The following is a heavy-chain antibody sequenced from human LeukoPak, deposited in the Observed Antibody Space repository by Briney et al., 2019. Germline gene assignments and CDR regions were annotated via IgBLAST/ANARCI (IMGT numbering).Heavy chain of an antibody. J-gene: IGHJ5*02. D-gene: IGHD6-13*01. CDR1: GGSISSYY. Sequence: SETLSLTCTVSGGSISSYYWSWIRQPPGKGLEWIGYIYYSGSTNYNPSLKSRVTISVDTSKNQFSLKLSSVTAADTAVYYCARGSIRYSSSWYQTSYNWFDPWGQGTLVTVSS. CDR3: ARGSIRYSSSWYQTSYNWFDP. CDR2: IYYSGST. V-gene: IGHV4-59*12.